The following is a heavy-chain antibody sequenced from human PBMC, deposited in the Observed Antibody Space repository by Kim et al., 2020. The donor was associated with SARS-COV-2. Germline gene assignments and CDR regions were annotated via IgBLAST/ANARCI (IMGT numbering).Heavy chain of an antibody. V-gene: IGHV3-53*01. CDR3: ARDGSSHRVHFQH. Sequence: GGSLRLSCAASGFTVSSNYMSWVRQAPGKGLEWVSVIYSGGSTYYADSVKGRFTISRDNSKNTLYLQMNSLRAEDTAVYYCARDGSSHRVHFQHWGQGTLVTVSS. CDR1: GFTVSSNY. J-gene: IGHJ1*01. CDR2: IYSGGST. D-gene: IGHD6-19*01.